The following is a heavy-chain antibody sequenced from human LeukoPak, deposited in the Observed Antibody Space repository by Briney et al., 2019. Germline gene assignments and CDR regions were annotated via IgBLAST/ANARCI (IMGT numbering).Heavy chain of an antibody. CDR2: ISYDGSNK. Sequence: GRSLRLSCAASGFTFSSYAMHWVRQAPGKGLEWVAVISYDGSNKYYADSVKGRFTISRDNAKNSLYLQMNSLRAEDTAIYYCARGGAPYFDWCFDYWGQGTLVTVSS. J-gene: IGHJ4*02. V-gene: IGHV3-30*04. CDR1: GFTFSSYA. CDR3: ARGGAPYFDWCFDY. D-gene: IGHD3-9*01.